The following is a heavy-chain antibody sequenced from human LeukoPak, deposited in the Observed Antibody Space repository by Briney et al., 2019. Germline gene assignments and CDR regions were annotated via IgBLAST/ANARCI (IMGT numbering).Heavy chain of an antibody. CDR1: GYTFTSYG. CDR2: ISASNGDT. V-gene: IGHV1-18*01. J-gene: IGHJ2*01. D-gene: IGHD1-26*01. CDR3: ARDRSGYWYSAL. Sequence: GASVKVSCKASGYTFTSYGISWVRQAPGQGLEWVGWISASNGDTHYAQKLQDRVTMTTDTSTSTAYMELRSLRSDDTAVYYCARDRSGYWYSALWGRGTLVTVSS.